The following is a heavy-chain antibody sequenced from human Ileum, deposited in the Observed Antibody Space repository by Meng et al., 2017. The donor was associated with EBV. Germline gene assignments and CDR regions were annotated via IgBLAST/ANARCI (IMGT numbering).Heavy chain of an antibody. V-gene: IGHV7-4-1*02. Sequence: QVQLVQSGSVLKKPGASVKGSCRASGYTFTRYPMTWVRQAPGQGLEWMGWISTNPGNPTYAQGFTGRFVFSVDTSVSTAYLQISSLKAEDTAVYYCGTLKYTSGFYGPAYWGQGALVTVSS. CDR1: GYTFTRYP. D-gene: IGHD6-19*01. CDR2: ISTNPGNP. J-gene: IGHJ4*02. CDR3: GTLKYTSGFYGPAY.